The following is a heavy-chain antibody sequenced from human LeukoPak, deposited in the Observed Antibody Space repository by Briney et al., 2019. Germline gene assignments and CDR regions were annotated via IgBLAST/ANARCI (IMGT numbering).Heavy chain of an antibody. CDR3: ARDAPFDSGGYTGDYFDY. CDR1: GFTFSSYW. D-gene: IGHD3-22*01. CDR2: INSDGSST. Sequence: GGSLRLSCAASGFTFSSYWMHWVRQAPGKGLVWVSRINSDGSSTTYADSVKGRFTISRDTAKNTLYLQMNSLRAEDTAVYYCARDAPFDSGGYTGDYFDYWGQGTLVTVSS. V-gene: IGHV3-74*01. J-gene: IGHJ4*02.